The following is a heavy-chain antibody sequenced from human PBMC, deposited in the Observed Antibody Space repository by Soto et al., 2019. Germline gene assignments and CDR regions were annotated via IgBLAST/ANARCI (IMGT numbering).Heavy chain of an antibody. J-gene: IGHJ3*02. CDR1: GFTFSSYW. D-gene: IGHD6-13*01. V-gene: IGHV3-7*03. CDR2: IKQDGSEK. Sequence: GGSLRLSCAASGFTFSSYWMSWVRQAPGKGLEWVANIKQDGSEKYYVDSVKGRFTISRDNAKNSLYLQMNSLRAEDTAVYYCARPPYSSSWYDAFDIWGQRTMVTVSS. CDR3: ARPPYSSSWYDAFDI.